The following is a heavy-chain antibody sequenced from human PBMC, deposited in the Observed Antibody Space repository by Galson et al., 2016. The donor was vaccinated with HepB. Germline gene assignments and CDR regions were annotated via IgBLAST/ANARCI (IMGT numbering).Heavy chain of an antibody. CDR2: LHGGNP. CDR1: GDSVIRLDYS. J-gene: IGHJ6*02. Sequence: SETLSLTCDVSGDSVIRLDYSWGWIRQSPGRGLEWIGSLHGGNPFYNPPLKSRITISVDMTKNEVFLNMTSVTAADTAVYYCARLATIFTVTSDDSYHYGMDVWGQGTSVIVSS. V-gene: IGHV4-39*01. CDR3: ARLATIFTVTSDDSYHYGMDV. D-gene: IGHD4-11*01.